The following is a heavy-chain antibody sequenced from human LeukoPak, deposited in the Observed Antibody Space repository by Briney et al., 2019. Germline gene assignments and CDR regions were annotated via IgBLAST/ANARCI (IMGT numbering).Heavy chain of an antibody. Sequence: SETLSLTCTVSGGSISSSSYYWGWIRQPPGKGLEWIGSIYYSGSTYYNPSLKSRVTISVDTSKNQFSLKLSSVTAADTAVYYCAGGYSYEVDYWGQGTLVTVSS. V-gene: IGHV4-39*07. CDR1: GGSISSSSYY. CDR3: AGGYSYEVDY. D-gene: IGHD5-18*01. J-gene: IGHJ4*02. CDR2: IYYSGST.